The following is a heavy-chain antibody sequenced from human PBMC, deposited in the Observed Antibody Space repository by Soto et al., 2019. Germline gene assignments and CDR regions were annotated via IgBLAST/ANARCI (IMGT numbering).Heavy chain of an antibody. J-gene: IGHJ4*02. Sequence: SETLSLTCDVYGGSFSDYILTWIRPTPGKGLQWIGQINHSGSANYNPSLKSRVTISVNTSSSQFSLELSSVTAADTAVYYCARGLISGSHYSGGWYYFDSWGQGTQVTVSS. CDR1: GGSFSDYI. V-gene: IGHV4-34*01. CDR3: ARGLISGSHYSGGWYYFDS. CDR2: INHSGSA. D-gene: IGHD1-26*01.